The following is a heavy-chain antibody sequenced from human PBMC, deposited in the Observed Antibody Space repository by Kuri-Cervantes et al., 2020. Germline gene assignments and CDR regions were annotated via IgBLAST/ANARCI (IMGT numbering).Heavy chain of an antibody. Sequence: LSLTCAASGFTFSSYAMSWVRQAPGKGLEWVSAISGSGGSTYYADSVKGRFTISRDNAKNTVYLQMNSLRTEDSAVYYCARSDWFDPWGQGTLVTVSS. CDR3: ARSDWFDP. CDR2: ISGSGGST. J-gene: IGHJ5*02. CDR1: GFTFSSYA. V-gene: IGHV3-23*01.